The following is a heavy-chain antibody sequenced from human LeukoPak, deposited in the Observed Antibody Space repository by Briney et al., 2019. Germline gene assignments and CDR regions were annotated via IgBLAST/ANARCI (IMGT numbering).Heavy chain of an antibody. D-gene: IGHD2-2*01. CDR1: GGSISSSSYY. V-gene: IGHV4-39*07. J-gene: IGHJ4*02. Sequence: KPSETLSLTCTVSGGSISSSSYYWGWIRQPPGKGLEWIGSIYYSGSTYYNPSLKSRVTISVDTSKNQFSLKLSSVTAADTAVYYCARVGCSSTSCSSFDYWGQGTLVTVSS. CDR2: IYYSGST. CDR3: ARVGCSSTSCSSFDY.